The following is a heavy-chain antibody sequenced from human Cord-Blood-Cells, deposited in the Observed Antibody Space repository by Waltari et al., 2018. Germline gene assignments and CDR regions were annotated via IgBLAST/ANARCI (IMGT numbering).Heavy chain of an antibody. CDR2: IYGGGST. D-gene: IGHD2-21*02. Sequence: EVQLVESGGGLIQPGGSLRLSCAASGFTVSSNYMSWVRQAPGKGLERVSVIYGGGSTYYADSVKGRFTISRDNSKNTLYLQMNSLRAEDTAVYYCARASGSWVTGYFDLWGRGTLVTVSS. J-gene: IGHJ2*01. CDR1: GFTVSSNY. CDR3: ARASGSWVTGYFDL. V-gene: IGHV3-53*01.